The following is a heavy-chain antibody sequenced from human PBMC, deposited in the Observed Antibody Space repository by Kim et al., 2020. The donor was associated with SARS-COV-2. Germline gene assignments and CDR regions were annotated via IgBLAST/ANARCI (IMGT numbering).Heavy chain of an antibody. CDR1: GGSFSGYY. D-gene: IGHD2-15*01. CDR3: ARGRGVYCSGGSCYTARRNWFDP. V-gene: IGHV4-34*01. Sequence: SETLSLTCAVSGGSFSGYYWSWIRQPPGKGLEWIGEINHSGSTNYNPSLKSRVTISVDTSKNQFSLKLSSVTAADTAVYYCARGRGVYCSGGSCYTARRNWFDPWGQGTLVTVSS. J-gene: IGHJ5*02. CDR2: INHSGST.